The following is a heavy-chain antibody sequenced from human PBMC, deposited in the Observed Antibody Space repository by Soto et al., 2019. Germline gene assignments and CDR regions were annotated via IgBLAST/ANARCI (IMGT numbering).Heavy chain of an antibody. CDR3: LNIPHY. J-gene: IGHJ4*02. CDR2: IIPILGIA. V-gene: IGHV1-69*02. CDR1: GGTFSSYT. Sequence: QVQLVQSGAEVKKPGSSVKDSCKASGGTFSSYTITWVRQAPGQGLEWMGRIIPILGIANYAQKFQGRVTITAEKSTGTAYIELRSLRYEYTAVYYCLNIPHYWGQGTLVTVSS.